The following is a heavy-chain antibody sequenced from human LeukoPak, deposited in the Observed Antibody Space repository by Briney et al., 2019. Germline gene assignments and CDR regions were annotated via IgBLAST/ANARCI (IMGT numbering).Heavy chain of an antibody. D-gene: IGHD6-19*01. CDR2: VYYDGRT. Sequence: SETLSLTCTVSGYPISSGYFWDWIRQPPGKGLEWIGTVYYDGRTYYNPSVKSRATLSKDTSDNRFSLDLRSVTASDTAVYYCATGYASGWTSDFDYWGQGILVTVSP. J-gene: IGHJ4*02. CDR3: ATGYASGWTSDFDY. CDR1: GYPISSGYF. V-gene: IGHV4-38-2*02.